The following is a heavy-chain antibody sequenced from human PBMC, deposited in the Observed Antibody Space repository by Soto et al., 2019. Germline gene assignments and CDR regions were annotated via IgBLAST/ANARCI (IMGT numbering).Heavy chain of an antibody. V-gene: IGHV4-34*01. CDR1: GGSFSGYY. CDR2: INHSGST. Sequence: QVQLQQWGAGLLKPSETLSLTCAVYGGSFSGYYWSWIRQPPGKGLEWIGEINHSGSTNYNPSLKSRVTISVDTSKNQFSLKLSSVTAADTAVYYCARGTPPWRYYYGMDVWGQGSTVTVSS. CDR3: ARGTPPWRYYYGMDV. D-gene: IGHD5-12*01. J-gene: IGHJ6*02.